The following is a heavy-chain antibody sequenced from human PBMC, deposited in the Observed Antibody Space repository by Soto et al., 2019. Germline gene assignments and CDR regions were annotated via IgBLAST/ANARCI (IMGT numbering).Heavy chain of an antibody. J-gene: IGHJ4*02. Sequence: SEALCLTCTVSGDSTNRDKYYSGWIRQATGKGFEWIGSIYYRGNAYYTPSLQTRVTISLDKSKSQFSLNLNCVTAAVSAVYFCVCLEGLATSPDLFDFRGQGALVTGSS. CDR2: IYYRGNA. V-gene: IGHV4-39*01. CDR3: VCLEGLATSPDLFDF. CDR1: GDSTNRDKYY. D-gene: IGHD2-2*01.